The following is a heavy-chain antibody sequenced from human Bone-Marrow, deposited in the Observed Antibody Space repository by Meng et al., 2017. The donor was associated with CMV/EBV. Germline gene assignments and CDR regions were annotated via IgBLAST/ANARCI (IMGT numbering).Heavy chain of an antibody. CDR1: GGSISSSSYY. J-gene: IGHJ6*02. Sequence: SETLSLTCTVSGGSISSSSYYWGWIRQPPGKGLEWIGSIYYSGSTYYNPSLKSRVTISVDTSKNQFSLKLSSVTAADTAVYYCARDIVVVPAASSYYGMDVCGQGTTVTVSS. CDR2: IYYSGST. D-gene: IGHD2-2*01. V-gene: IGHV4-39*01. CDR3: ARDIVVVPAASSYYGMDV.